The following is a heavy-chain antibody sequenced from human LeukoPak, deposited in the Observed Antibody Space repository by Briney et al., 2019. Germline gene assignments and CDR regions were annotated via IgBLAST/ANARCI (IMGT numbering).Heavy chain of an antibody. D-gene: IGHD3-10*01. CDR1: GDTFTSYG. Sequence: ASVKVSCKASGDTFTSYGISWVRQAPGQGLEWMGWISAYNGNTNYAQKLQGRVTMTTDTSTSAAYMELRSLRSDDTAVYYCARVYYYGSGPYYYYMDVWGKGTTVTVSS. J-gene: IGHJ6*03. V-gene: IGHV1-18*01. CDR2: ISAYNGNT. CDR3: ARVYYYGSGPYYYYMDV.